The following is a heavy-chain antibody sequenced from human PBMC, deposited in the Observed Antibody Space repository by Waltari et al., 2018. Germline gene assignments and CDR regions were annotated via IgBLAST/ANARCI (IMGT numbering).Heavy chain of an antibody. V-gene: IGHV3-53*01. J-gene: IGHJ4*02. CDR2: IYSAGRT. CDR1: GIIVSANY. Sequence: EVQLVESGGGLIQPGGSLRLSCAASGIIVSANYMNWVRQAPGKGRQWVAVIYSAGRTYYADSVKGRFTISRDNTKNTVYLQMNNLKTEDTAVYYCARPGEGPSSHWGQGTLVTVSS. D-gene: IGHD4-17*01. CDR3: ARPGEGPSSH.